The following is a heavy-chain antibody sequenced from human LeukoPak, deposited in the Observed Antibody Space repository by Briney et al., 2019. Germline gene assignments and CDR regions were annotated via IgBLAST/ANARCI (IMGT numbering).Heavy chain of an antibody. CDR2: ISYDGSNK. CDR1: GFTFSSYA. V-gene: IGHV3-30-3*01. CDR3: AKDFYNWNYRESAFDI. D-gene: IGHD1-7*01. Sequence: GGSLRLSCAASGFTFSSYAMHWVRQAPGKGLEWVAVISYDGSNKYYADSVKGRFTISRDNSKNTLYLQMNSLRAKDTAVYYCAKDFYNWNYRESAFDIWGQGTMVTVSS. J-gene: IGHJ3*02.